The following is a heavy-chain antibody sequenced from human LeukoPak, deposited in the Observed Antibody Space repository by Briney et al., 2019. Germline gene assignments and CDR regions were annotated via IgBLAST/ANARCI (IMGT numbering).Heavy chain of an antibody. CDR1: GGSFSGYY. CDR2: INHSGST. CDR3: ARGTIAAAGHHHFDY. J-gene: IGHJ4*02. Sequence: SVTLSLTCAVCGGSFSGYYWRWIRQPPGKGLEWIGEINHSGSTNYNPSLNSRVTISVDTSKNQFSLKLSSVTAADTAVYYCARGTIAAAGHHHFDYWGQGTLVTVSS. V-gene: IGHV4-34*01. D-gene: IGHD6-13*01.